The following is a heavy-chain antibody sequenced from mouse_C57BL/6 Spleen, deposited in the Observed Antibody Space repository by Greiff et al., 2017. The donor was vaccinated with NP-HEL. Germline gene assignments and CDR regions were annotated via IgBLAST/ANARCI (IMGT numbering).Heavy chain of an antibody. V-gene: IGHV1-7*01. CDR3: AREEKFYYYMDY. Sequence: VLLQQSGAELAKPGASVKLSCTASGYTFTSYWMHWVKQRPGQGPEWIGYINPSSGYTKYNQKFKDKATLTADKSSSTAYMQLSSLTYEDSAVYYCAREEKFYYYMDYWGQGTSVTVSS. J-gene: IGHJ4*01. D-gene: IGHD1-1*01. CDR1: GYTFTSYW. CDR2: INPSSGYT.